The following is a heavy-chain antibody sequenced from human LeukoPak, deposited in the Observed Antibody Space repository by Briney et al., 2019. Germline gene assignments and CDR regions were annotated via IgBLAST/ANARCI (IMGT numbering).Heavy chain of an antibody. V-gene: IGHV4-39*01. J-gene: IGHJ5*02. CDR1: GGSISSSSYY. CDR3: VRHQTWQGLVVTALGWFDA. Sequence: SETLSLTCTVSGGSISSSSYYWGWIRQPPGKGLEWIGSIYFGGSAYYNPSLKSRVTISVDTSKNQFSLKLSSVTAADTAVYYCVRHQTWQGLVVTALGWFDAWGQGTLVTVSS. CDR2: IYFGGSA. D-gene: IGHD2-21*02.